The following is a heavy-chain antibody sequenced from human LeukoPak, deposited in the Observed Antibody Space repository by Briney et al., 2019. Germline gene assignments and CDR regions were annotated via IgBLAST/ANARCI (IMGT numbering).Heavy chain of an antibody. J-gene: IGHJ4*02. Sequence: GASVKVSCKASGYTFTGYYMHWVRQAPGQGLEWMGGIIPIFGTANYAQKFQGRVTITADKSTSTAYMELSSLRSEDTAVYYCARGDFWSGPLGYWGQGTLVTVSS. CDR3: ARGDFWSGPLGY. CDR1: GYTFTGYY. V-gene: IGHV1-69*06. D-gene: IGHD3-3*01. CDR2: IIPIFGTA.